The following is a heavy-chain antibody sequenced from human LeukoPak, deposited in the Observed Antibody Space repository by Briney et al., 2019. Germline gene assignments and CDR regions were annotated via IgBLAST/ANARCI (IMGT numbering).Heavy chain of an antibody. CDR3: AKVLTAAGLDL. J-gene: IGHJ5*02. D-gene: IGHD6-25*01. V-gene: IGHV4-39*07. CDR2: IHDDGRT. CDR1: GGSMSESVT. Sequence: RTSETLSLTCSVSGGSMSESVTWGWVRQPPGKGLEWLANIHDDGRTAPNPSLRSRLTISQDRSKNQFSLKVSSVTAADTAFYYCAKVLTAAGLDLWGQGILVTVSS.